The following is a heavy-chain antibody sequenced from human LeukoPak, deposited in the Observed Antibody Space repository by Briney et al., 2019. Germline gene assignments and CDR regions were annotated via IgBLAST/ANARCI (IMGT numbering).Heavy chain of an antibody. Sequence: ASVKVSCKASGCTFTDYDFNWVRQATGQGLEWMGWMNPNRGNTGSAQKFQGRLTMTRSTSISTAYMELSSLRSEDTAVYYCARVNGSGNYVIDYWGQGTLVTVSS. CDR1: GCTFTDYD. V-gene: IGHV1-8*01. CDR2: MNPNRGNT. CDR3: ARVNGSGNYVIDY. D-gene: IGHD3-16*01. J-gene: IGHJ4*02.